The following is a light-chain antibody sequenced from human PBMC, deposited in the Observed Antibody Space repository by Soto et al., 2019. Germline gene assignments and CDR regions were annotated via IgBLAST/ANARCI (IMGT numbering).Light chain of an antibody. CDR3: GTWDSSLSAWV. CDR1: SSNIGAGYD. CDR2: GNN. V-gene: IGLV1-40*01. Sequence: QSVLTQPPSVSGAPGQRVTIFCTGSSSNIGAGYDVHWYQLLPGTAPKLLIYGNNNRPSGVPDRFSGSKSGTSASLAITGLQADDEANYYCGTWDSSLSAWVFGGGTKLTVL. J-gene: IGLJ3*02.